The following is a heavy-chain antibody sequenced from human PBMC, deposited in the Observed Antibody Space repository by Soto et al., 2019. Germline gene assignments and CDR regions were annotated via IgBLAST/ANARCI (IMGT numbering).Heavy chain of an antibody. D-gene: IGHD2-8*01. CDR1: GFTFSDYY. CDR3: ASGTNGAFFVY. J-gene: IGHJ4*02. Sequence: GGSLRLSCAASGFTFSDYYMSWIRQAPGKGLEWVSYISSRSSTIFYADSVKGRFTISRDNVKNSLYLQMNSPRAEDTAVYYCASGTNGAFFVYWGQGILVTVSS. V-gene: IGHV3-11*01. CDR2: ISSRSSTI.